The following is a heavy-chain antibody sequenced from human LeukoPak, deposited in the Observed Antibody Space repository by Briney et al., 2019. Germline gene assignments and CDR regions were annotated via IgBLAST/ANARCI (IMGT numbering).Heavy chain of an antibody. Sequence: GGSLRLSCAASGFTFGSYAMYWVRQAPGKGLAWVAVISFDGNNKYFADSVRGRFTISRDNSKNTLYLQMNSLRGEDTAVYYCARGYHSSSSSFDSWGQGTLVTVSS. CDR2: ISFDGNNK. V-gene: IGHV3-30-3*01. J-gene: IGHJ4*02. CDR3: ARGYHSSSSSFDS. CDR1: GFTFGSYA. D-gene: IGHD6-13*01.